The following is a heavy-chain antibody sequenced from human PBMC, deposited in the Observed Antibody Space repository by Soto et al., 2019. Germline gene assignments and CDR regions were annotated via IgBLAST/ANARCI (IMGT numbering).Heavy chain of an antibody. V-gene: IGHV3-23*01. CDR3: ASRQGEWEPTPY. CDR2: ISDSGGST. CDR1: GFTFSSYA. J-gene: IGHJ4*02. Sequence: GGSLRLSCAASGFTFSSYAMSWVRQAPGKGLEWVSAISDSGGSTYYADSVKGRFTISRDNSKNTLYLQMNSLRAEDTAVYYCASRQGEWEPTPYWGQGTLVTVSS. D-gene: IGHD1-26*01.